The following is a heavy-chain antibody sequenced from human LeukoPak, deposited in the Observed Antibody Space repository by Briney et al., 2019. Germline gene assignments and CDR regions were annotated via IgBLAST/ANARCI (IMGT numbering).Heavy chain of an antibody. D-gene: IGHD5-24*01. Sequence: GESLKISCKGSGYSFTYYWIGWVRQMPGKGLEWMGIMYPGDSDTRYSPSFQGQVTISADKSISTAYLQWSSLRASDTAMYYCARRRDGYNVNVFDIWGQGTMVTVSS. CDR3: ARRRDGYNVNVFDI. J-gene: IGHJ3*02. CDR1: GYSFTYYW. V-gene: IGHV5-51*01. CDR2: MYPGDSDT.